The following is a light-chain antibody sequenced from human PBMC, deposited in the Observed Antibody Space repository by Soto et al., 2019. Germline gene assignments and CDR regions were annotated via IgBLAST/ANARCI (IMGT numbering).Light chain of an antibody. CDR1: TSDIGFYDY. V-gene: IGLV2-14*01. J-gene: IGLJ1*01. CDR2: GVT. CDR3: RSYSTSYLYF. Sequence: QSVLAQPASVSGSPGQSLTISCTGTTSDIGFYDYVSWYQQYPGKAPKLLIYGVTIRPSGISNRFSCSKSGSTASLTISGLRDEDEGDYYCRSYSTSYLYFFGSGTKVTVL.